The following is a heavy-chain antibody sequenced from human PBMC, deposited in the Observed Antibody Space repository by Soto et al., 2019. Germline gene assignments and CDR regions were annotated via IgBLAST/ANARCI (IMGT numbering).Heavy chain of an antibody. CDR3: ARGEVVRYFDL. Sequence: QVQLVESGGGVVQPGTSLRLSCAASGITVSTYGMHWVRQAPGKGLEWVGIMWYDGSNKYYADSVKGRFTISRDNSKNILYLRMNSLRAEDTAVYYCARGEVVRYFDLWGRGTLVTVSS. CDR1: GITVSTYG. V-gene: IGHV3-33*01. CDR2: MWYDGSNK. D-gene: IGHD2-15*01. J-gene: IGHJ2*01.